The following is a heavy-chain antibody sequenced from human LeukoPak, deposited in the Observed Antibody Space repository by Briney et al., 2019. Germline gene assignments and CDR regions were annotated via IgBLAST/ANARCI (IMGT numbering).Heavy chain of an antibody. J-gene: IGHJ4*02. Sequence: GRSLRLSCAASGFTFSSYAMHWVRQAPGKGLEWVAVISYDRSNKYYADSVKGRFTISRDNSKNTLYLQMNSLRAEDTAVYYCARDRQGVGPLDYWGQGTLVTVSS. CDR1: GFTFSSYA. V-gene: IGHV3-30*04. D-gene: IGHD3-10*01. CDR3: ARDRQGVGPLDY. CDR2: ISYDRSNK.